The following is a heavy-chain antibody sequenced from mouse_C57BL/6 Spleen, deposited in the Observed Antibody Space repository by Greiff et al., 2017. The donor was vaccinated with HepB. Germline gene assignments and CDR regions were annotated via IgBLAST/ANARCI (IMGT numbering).Heavy chain of an antibody. J-gene: IGHJ3*01. D-gene: IGHD2-4*01. V-gene: IGHV14-4*01. CDR3: TTSFYDSFAY. Sequence: VHVKQSGAELVRPGASVKLSCTASGFNIKDDYMHWVKQRPEQGLEWIGWIDPENGDTEYASKFQGKATITADTSSNTAYLQLSSLTSEDTAVYYCTTSFYDSFAYWGQGTLVTVSA. CDR1: GFNIKDDY. CDR2: IDPENGDT.